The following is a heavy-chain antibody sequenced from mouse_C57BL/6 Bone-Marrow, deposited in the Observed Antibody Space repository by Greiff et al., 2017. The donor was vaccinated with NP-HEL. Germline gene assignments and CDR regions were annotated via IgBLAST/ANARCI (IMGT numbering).Heavy chain of an antibody. CDR3: ARDHYDSSFDY. V-gene: IGHV5-16*01. D-gene: IGHD2-4*01. CDR2: INYDGSST. J-gene: IGHJ2*01. CDR1: GFTFSDYY. Sequence: EVQRVESEGGLVQPGSSMKLSCTASGFTFSDYYMAWVRQVPEKGLEWVANINYDGSSTYYLDSLKSRFIISRDNAKNILYLQMSSLKSEDTATYYCARDHYDSSFDYWGQGTTLTVSS.